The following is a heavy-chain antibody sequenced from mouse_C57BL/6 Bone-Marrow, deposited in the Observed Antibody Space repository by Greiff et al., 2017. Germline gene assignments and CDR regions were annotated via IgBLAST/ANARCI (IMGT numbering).Heavy chain of an antibody. CDR2: IWWDDDK. J-gene: IGHJ4*01. CDR1: GFSLSTFGMG. CDR3: ARREGLLWSLYAMDY. D-gene: IGHD2-1*01. Sequence: QVQLQQSGPGILQPSQTLSLTCSFSGFSLSTFGMGVGWIRQPSGKGLEWLAHIWWDDDKYYNPALKSRLTISKDTSKNQVFLKIANVDTADTATYYCARREGLLWSLYAMDYWGQGTSVTVSS. V-gene: IGHV8-8*01.